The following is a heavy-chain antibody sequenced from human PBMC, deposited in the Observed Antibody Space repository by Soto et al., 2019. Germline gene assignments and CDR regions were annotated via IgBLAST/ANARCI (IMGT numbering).Heavy chain of an antibody. CDR2: ISTYNGNT. V-gene: IGHV1-18*01. CDR1: GYIFTSHG. Sequence: QVQLVQSGAEVKKPGASVKVSCKASGYIFTSHGISWVRQAPGQGLEWMGRISTYNGNTKYAQKLQGRVTMTTDTSASIAYMELRSLRSDDTAVYYCARDNGQWLVSDWVQGTLVTGSS. D-gene: IGHD6-19*01. CDR3: ARDNGQWLVSD. J-gene: IGHJ1*01.